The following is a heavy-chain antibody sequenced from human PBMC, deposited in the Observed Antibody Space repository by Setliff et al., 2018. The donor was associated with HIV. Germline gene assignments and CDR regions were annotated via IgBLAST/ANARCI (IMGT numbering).Heavy chain of an antibody. V-gene: IGHV1-69*10. CDR1: GGTFISYA. CDR3: ARGWMATLNGPIGY. Sequence: SVKVSCKASGGTFISYAFTWVRQAPGQGLEWMGGFTPILGIPTYAQKFQGRVTITADTSTSTAYMELSSLRSEDTAVHYCARGWMATLNGPIGYWGQGTLVTVSS. CDR2: FTPILGIP. D-gene: IGHD5-12*01. J-gene: IGHJ4*02.